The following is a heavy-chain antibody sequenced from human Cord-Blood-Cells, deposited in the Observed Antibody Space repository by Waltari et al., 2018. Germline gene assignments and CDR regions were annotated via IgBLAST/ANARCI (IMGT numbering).Heavy chain of an antibody. Sequence: QVQLQQWGAGLLKPSETLSLTCAVYGGSFSGYYWSWIRQPPGKGLEWIGEINHSGSTNYHPSLMIRVTISVDTSKNQFSLKLSSVTAADTAVYYCARRVVAAITRAVGWFDPWGQGTLVTVSS. CDR1: GGSFSGYY. CDR3: ARRVVAAITRAVGWFDP. J-gene: IGHJ5*02. D-gene: IGHD2-15*01. V-gene: IGHV4-34*01. CDR2: INHSGST.